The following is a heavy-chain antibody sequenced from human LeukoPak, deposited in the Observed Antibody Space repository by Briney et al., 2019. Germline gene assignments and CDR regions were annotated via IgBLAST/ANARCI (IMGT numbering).Heavy chain of an antibody. J-gene: IGHJ4*02. Sequence: GGSLRLSCVVSEFTFSNNWMYWVRQAPGKGLEWMAVISYDGSHKYYADSVKGRFTISRDNSKNTLYLQMNSLRAEDSAVYYCAKDHRPFSEWSLPEYTYQDYWGQGTLVTVSS. D-gene: IGHD3-3*02. CDR3: AKDHRPFSEWSLPEYTYQDY. V-gene: IGHV3-30*18. CDR2: ISYDGSHK. CDR1: EFTFSNNW.